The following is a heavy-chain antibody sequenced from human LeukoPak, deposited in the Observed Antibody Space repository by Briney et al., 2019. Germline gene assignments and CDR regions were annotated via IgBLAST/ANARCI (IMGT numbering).Heavy chain of an antibody. CDR1: GYXFTSYW. V-gene: IGHV5-51*01. Sequence: GESLKISCNGSGYXFTSYWICWVRQMPGKGLEWMGIIYPGDSDTRYSPSFQGQVTFSADKSITTAYLQWSSLKASDTAMYYCARTSRDNDGNALYFDYWGQGTLVTVSS. CDR3: ARTSRDNDGNALYFDY. J-gene: IGHJ4*02. CDR2: IYPGDSDT. D-gene: IGHD4-23*01.